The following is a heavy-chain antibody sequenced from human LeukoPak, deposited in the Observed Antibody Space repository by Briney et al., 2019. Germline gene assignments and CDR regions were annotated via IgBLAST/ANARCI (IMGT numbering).Heavy chain of an antibody. CDR2: TGSTGVST. V-gene: IGHV3-23*01. Sequence: PGGSLRLSCAASGFSFSSYGINWVRQAPGKGLEWVSGTGSTGVSTFYADSVKGRFTVSRDNSKNTLSLQMNSLRAEDTAVYYCAKDPGVVPAHYFDYWGQGTLVTVSS. D-gene: IGHD2-2*01. J-gene: IGHJ4*02. CDR3: AKDPGVVPAHYFDY. CDR1: GFSFSSYG.